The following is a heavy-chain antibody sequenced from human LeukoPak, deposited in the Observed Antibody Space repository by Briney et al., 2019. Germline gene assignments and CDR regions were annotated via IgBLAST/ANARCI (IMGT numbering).Heavy chain of an antibody. CDR2: ISSGGDIM. V-gene: IGHV3-11*01. J-gene: IGHJ1*01. CDR3: ATNLIGAGEYFQQ. CDR1: GLRFSDYY. Sequence: GGSLRLSCAASGLRFSDYYVSWIRQAPGKGLPWVSYISSGGDIMHYADSVKGRFTSSRDNAKNSGYLEMNSLGAEDTAVYYCATNLIGAGEYFQQWGQGTLVTVSS. D-gene: IGHD2/OR15-2a*01.